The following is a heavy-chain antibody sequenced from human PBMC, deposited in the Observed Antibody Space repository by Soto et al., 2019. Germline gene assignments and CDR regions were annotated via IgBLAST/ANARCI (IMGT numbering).Heavy chain of an antibody. CDR3: ARGSRYFDWLLSPYYYYGMDV. CDR1: GGTFSSYA. J-gene: IGHJ6*02. Sequence: GASVKVSCKASGGTFSSYAISWVRQAPGQGLEWMGGIIPIFGTANYAQKFQGRVTITADESTSTAYMELSSLRSEDTAVYYCARGSRYFDWLLSPYYYYGMDVWGQGTTVTVSS. V-gene: IGHV1-69*13. D-gene: IGHD3-9*01. CDR2: IIPIFGTA.